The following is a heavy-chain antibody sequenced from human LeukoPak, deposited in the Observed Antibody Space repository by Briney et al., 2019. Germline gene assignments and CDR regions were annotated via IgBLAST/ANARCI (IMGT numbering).Heavy chain of an antibody. D-gene: IGHD6-19*01. Sequence: ASVKVSCKASGYTFTSNGISWVRQAPGQGLEWMGWISAYNGNTNYEQKLQGRVTMTTDTSTSTAYMELRSLRSDDTAVYYCARETVASAGGTAVPFDSWGQGTLVTVSS. CDR1: GYTFTSNG. CDR3: ARETVASAGGTAVPFDS. V-gene: IGHV1-18*01. J-gene: IGHJ5*01. CDR2: ISAYNGNT.